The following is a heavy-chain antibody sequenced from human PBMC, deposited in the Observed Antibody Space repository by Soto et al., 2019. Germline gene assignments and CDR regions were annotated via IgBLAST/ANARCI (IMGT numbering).Heavy chain of an antibody. V-gene: IGHV1-69*01. J-gene: IGHJ3*02. D-gene: IGHD3-22*01. CDR2: IIPIFGTA. CDR3: ATNGGVNYYDSSGYRDAFDI. CDR1: GGTFSSYA. Sequence: VKVSCKASGGTFSSYAISWVRQAPGQGLEWMGGIIPIFGTANYAQKFQGRVTITADESASTAYMELSSLRSEDTAVYYCATNGGVNYYDSSGYRDAFDIWGQGTMVTVSS.